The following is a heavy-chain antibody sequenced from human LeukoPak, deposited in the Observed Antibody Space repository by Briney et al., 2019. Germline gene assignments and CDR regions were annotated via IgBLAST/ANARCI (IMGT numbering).Heavy chain of an antibody. CDR2: ISWNSGSI. CDR1: GFTFDDYA. V-gene: IGHV3-9*01. CDR3: AKGGSSSWSYYFDY. J-gene: IGHJ4*02. D-gene: IGHD6-13*01. Sequence: PGGSLRLSCAASGFTFDDYAMHWVRQAPGKGLEWVSGISWNSGSIGYADSVKGRFTISRDNAKNSLYLQMNSLRAEDTALYYCAKGGSSSWSYYFDYWGQGTLVTVSS.